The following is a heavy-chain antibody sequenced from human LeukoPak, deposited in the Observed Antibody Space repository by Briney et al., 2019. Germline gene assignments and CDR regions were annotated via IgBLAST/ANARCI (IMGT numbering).Heavy chain of an antibody. V-gene: IGHV4-39*01. Sequence: SETLSLTCTVSGGSISSRSYYWGWIRQPPGKGLEWIGSIYYSGSTYYNPSLQSRVTISVDTSKNQFSLKLSSVTAADTAVYYCATRVGIRIPYWGQGTLVTVSS. D-gene: IGHD1-26*01. CDR3: ATRVGIRIPY. J-gene: IGHJ4*02. CDR1: GGSISSRSYY. CDR2: IYYSGST.